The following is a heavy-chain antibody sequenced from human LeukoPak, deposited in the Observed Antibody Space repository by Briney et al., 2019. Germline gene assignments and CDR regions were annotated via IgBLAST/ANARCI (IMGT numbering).Heavy chain of an antibody. CDR3: TTAPSAYSSSWFLRRGRPRFDY. J-gene: IGHJ4*02. CDR2: IKSKTDGGTT. V-gene: IGHV3-15*01. D-gene: IGHD6-13*01. CDR1: GFTFSNAW. Sequence: GGSLRLSCAASGFTFSNAWMSWVRQAPGKGLEWVGRIKSKTDGGTTDYAAPVKGRFTISRDDSKNTLYLQMNSLKTEDTAVYYCTTAPSAYSSSWFLRRGRPRFDYWGQGTLVTVSS.